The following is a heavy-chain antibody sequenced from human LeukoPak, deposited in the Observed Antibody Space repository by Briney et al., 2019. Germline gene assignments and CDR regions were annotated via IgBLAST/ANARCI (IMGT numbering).Heavy chain of an antibody. J-gene: IGHJ5*02. CDR3: ARDRAEGKTWVEFDP. CDR2: IYSDGVT. V-gene: IGHV3-66*02. CDR1: GFIVNSYA. Sequence: GGSLRLSCAASGFIVNSYAMSWVRQAPGKGLAWVSLIYSDGVTQYAGSVKGRSTISRDNSKNTLYLQMNSLRDEDTAVYFCARDRAEGKTWVEFDPWGQGTLVTVS.